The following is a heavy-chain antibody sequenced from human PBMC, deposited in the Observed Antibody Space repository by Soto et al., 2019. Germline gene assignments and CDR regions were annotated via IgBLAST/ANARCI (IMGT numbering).Heavy chain of an antibody. J-gene: IGHJ4*02. CDR1: GFTFTRYS. V-gene: IGHV3-21*06. CDR3: ARESEDLTSNFDY. Sequence: GGSLRLSCAASGFTFTRYSMNWVRQAPGKGPEWVSSISSTTNYIYYGDSMKGRFTISRDNAKNSLYLEMNSLRAEDTAVYYCARESEDLTSNFDYWGQGXLVTVSS. CDR2: ISSTTNYI.